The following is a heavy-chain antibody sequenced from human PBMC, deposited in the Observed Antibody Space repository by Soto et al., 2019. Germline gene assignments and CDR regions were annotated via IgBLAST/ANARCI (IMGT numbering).Heavy chain of an antibody. D-gene: IGHD2-15*01. V-gene: IGHV3-30*18. CDR1: GFTFSSYG. Sequence: PGGSLRLSCAASGFTFSSYGMPWVSQAPGKGLEWVAVISYDGSNKYYADSVKGRFTISRDNSKNTLYLQMNSLRAEDTAVYYCAKDGRDCSGGSCYRPFDFGGQGTLVTVSS. J-gene: IGHJ4*02. CDR3: AKDGRDCSGGSCYRPFDF. CDR2: ISYDGSNK.